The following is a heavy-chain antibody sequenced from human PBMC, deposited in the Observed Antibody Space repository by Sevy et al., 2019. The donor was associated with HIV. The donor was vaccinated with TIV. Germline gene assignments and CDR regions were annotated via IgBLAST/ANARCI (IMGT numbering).Heavy chain of an antibody. CDR1: GFTFNTYA. D-gene: IGHD6-13*01. Sequence: GGSLRPSCAASGFTFNTYAMHWVRQAPGKGLEWVAVISYDGGSKYYADSVKGRFTISRDNSKNTLYLQMISLRPEDSAIYYCARGRAIAAAGTLDYWGQRTLVTVSS. CDR2: ISYDGGSK. CDR3: ARGRAIAAAGTLDY. V-gene: IGHV3-30-3*01. J-gene: IGHJ4*02.